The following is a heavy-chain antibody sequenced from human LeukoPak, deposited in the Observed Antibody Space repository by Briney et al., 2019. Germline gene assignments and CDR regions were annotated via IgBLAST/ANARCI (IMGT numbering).Heavy chain of an antibody. CDR1: GFTFSSHG. CDR2: ISGSGDNT. V-gene: IGHV3-23*01. D-gene: IGHD3-10*01. Sequence: GGTLRLSCAASGFTFSSHGMSWVRQALGKGLEWVSTISGSGDNTYYADSVKGRFTISRDNSKNTLYLQMNSLRAEDTAVYYCAGVTYGSGTYGAFDYWGQGTLVTVSS. J-gene: IGHJ4*02. CDR3: AGVTYGSGTYGAFDY.